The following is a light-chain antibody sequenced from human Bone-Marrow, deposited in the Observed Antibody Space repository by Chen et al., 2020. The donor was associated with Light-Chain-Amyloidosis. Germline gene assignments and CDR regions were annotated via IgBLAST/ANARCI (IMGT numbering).Light chain of an antibody. Sequence: SYELTQPPSVSVSPGQTARITCSGDDLPTEYAYWYQQQPGQAPVLVIHRDTERPSGMSERCSGSSAGTTTTLTISGVQAEDEADYHCQSADSSGTYEVIFGGGTKLTVL. V-gene: IGLV3-25*03. CDR2: RDT. CDR3: QSADSSGTYEVI. CDR1: DLPTEY. J-gene: IGLJ2*01.